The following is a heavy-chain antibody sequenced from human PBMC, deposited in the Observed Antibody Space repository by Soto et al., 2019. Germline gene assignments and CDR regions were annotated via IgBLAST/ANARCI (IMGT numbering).Heavy chain of an antibody. CDR2: ISWNSGSI. CDR3: AKDLDYGGNNGAFDI. CDR1: GFTFDDYA. Sequence: GGSLRLSCAASGFTFDDYAMHWVRQAPGKGLEWVSGISWNSGSIGYADSVKGRFTISRDNAKNSLYLQMNSLRAEDTALYYCAKDLDYGGNNGAFDIWGQGTMVTVSS. D-gene: IGHD4-17*01. V-gene: IGHV3-9*01. J-gene: IGHJ3*02.